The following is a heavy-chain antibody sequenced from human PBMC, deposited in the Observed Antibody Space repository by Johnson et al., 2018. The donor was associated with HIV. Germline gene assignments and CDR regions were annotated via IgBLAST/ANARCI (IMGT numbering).Heavy chain of an antibody. Sequence: QVQLVESGGGVVQPGRSLRLSCAASGFTFSSYAMHWVRQAPGKGLEWVAVISNDGSNTYFADSVKGRFTISRDNFKNTVYLQMNSLRTVDTAVYYCAKEVPVYSYGYYDAFDIWGQGTMV. CDR1: GFTFSSYA. CDR2: ISNDGSNT. CDR3: AKEVPVYSYGYYDAFDI. V-gene: IGHV3-30*04. J-gene: IGHJ3*02. D-gene: IGHD5-18*01.